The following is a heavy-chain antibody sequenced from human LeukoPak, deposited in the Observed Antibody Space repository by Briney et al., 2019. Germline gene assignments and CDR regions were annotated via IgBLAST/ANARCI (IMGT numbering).Heavy chain of an antibody. CDR3: ARLVDHDSYFDY. CDR1: GYTFTGYY. Sequence: GASVKVSCKASGYTFTGYYMHWVRQAPGQGLEWMGWINPNSGGTNYAQKFRGRVTMTRDTSISTAYMELSRLRSDDTAVYYCARLVDHDSYFDYWGQGTLVTVSS. J-gene: IGHJ4*02. D-gene: IGHD2-15*01. CDR2: INPNSGGT. V-gene: IGHV1-2*02.